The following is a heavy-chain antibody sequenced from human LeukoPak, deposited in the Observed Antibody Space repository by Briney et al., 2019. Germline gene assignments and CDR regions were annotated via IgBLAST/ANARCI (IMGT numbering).Heavy chain of an antibody. CDR3: AKENYYDSGGYPLGGS. D-gene: IGHD3-22*01. CDR2: ISGSGDT. Sequence: GGPLRLSCAASGFTFSSYAMSWVRQAPGKGLEWVSAISGSGDTYYADSVKGRFTVARDNSKNTLFLQMNSLRAEDTAVYYCAKENYYDSGGYPLGGSWGQGTLVTVSS. CDR1: GFTFSSYA. J-gene: IGHJ5*02. V-gene: IGHV3-23*01.